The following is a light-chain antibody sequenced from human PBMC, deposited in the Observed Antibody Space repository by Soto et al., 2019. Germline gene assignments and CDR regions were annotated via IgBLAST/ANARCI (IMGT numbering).Light chain of an antibody. V-gene: IGKV3-11*01. CDR2: DAS. Sequence: EIVLAQSPGTLSLSPGERATLSCRASQSVSTDLAWYQQKPGQAPRLLIYDASNRATGVPARFSGSGSGTDFTLTVSSLEPEDFALYYCQQRSNWPPEITFGQGTRLEIK. CDR1: QSVSTD. CDR3: QQRSNWPPEIT. J-gene: IGKJ5*01.